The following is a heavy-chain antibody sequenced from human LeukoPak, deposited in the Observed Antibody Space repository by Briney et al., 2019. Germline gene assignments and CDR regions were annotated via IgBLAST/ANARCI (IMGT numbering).Heavy chain of an antibody. CDR1: VFTFTSSG. CDR3: AKQSYSNSWNNFDY. J-gene: IGHJ4*02. V-gene: IGHV3-23*01. D-gene: IGHD6-13*01. CDR2: ISGSGGST. Sequence: GGSLRLSCSASVFTFTSSGMSWVRQAPGKGLEWVSAISGSGGSTYYADSVRGRLTISRDNSKNTLYLQMNSLRAEDTAVYYCAKQSYSNSWNNFDYWGQGTLVTVSS.